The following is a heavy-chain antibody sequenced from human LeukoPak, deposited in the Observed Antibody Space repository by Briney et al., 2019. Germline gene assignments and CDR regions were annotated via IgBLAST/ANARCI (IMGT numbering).Heavy chain of an antibody. CDR3: VRAKFITGTTGFVY. J-gene: IGHJ4*02. CDR1: GYVFTSVW. V-gene: IGHV5-51*01. D-gene: IGHD1-7*01. Sequence: ESLKISCKASGYVFTSVWIGWVRQMPGKGLEWMAIIYPTNSNTIYSPSFEGQVTISADKSISTAYLQWSSLKASDTAVYYCVRAKFITGTTGFVYWGQGTLVTVSS. CDR2: IYPTNSNT.